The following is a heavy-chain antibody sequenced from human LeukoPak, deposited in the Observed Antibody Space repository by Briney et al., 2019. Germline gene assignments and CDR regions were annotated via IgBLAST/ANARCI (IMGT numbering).Heavy chain of an antibody. V-gene: IGHV3-15*01. CDR3: TTEQYYDFWSGYYWDFDY. Sequence: PGGSLRLSCAASGFTLSNAWMSWVRQAPGKGLEWVGRIKSKTDGGTTDYAAPVKGRFTISRDDSKNTLYLQMNSLKTEDTAVYYCTTEQYYDFWSGYYWDFDYWGQGTLVTVSS. D-gene: IGHD3-3*01. CDR2: IKSKTDGGTT. CDR1: GFTLSNAW. J-gene: IGHJ4*02.